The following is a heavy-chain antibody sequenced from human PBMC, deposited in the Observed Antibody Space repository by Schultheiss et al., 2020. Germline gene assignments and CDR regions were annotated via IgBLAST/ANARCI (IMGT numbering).Heavy chain of an antibody. D-gene: IGHD2-2*02. V-gene: IGHV3-48*03. J-gene: IGHJ4*02. CDR3: ARVVVPAAIVDFLDY. Sequence: GGSLRLSCAASGFTFSSYEMNWVRQAPGKGLEWVSYISSSGSTIYYADSVKGRFTISRDNAKNSLYLQMNSLRAEDTAVYYCARVVVPAAIVDFLDYWGQGTLVTVSS. CDR2: ISSSGSTI. CDR1: GFTFSSYE.